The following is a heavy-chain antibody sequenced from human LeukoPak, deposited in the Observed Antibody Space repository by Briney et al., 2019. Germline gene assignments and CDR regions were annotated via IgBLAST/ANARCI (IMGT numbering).Heavy chain of an antibody. CDR1: GFTFSSYS. Sequence: GGSLRLSCAASGFTFSSYSMNWVRQAPGKGLEWVSSISSSSSYIYYADSVKGRFTISRDNAKNSLYLQMNSLRAEDTAVYYCARDRQDSSGYYRLPFDYWGQGTLVTVSS. V-gene: IGHV3-21*01. J-gene: IGHJ4*02. D-gene: IGHD3-22*01. CDR3: ARDRQDSSGYYRLPFDY. CDR2: ISSSSSYI.